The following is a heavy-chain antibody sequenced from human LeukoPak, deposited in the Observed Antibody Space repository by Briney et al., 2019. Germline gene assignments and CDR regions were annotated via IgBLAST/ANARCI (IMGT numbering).Heavy chain of an antibody. CDR1: GYSISSGYY. CDR3: ARRGYSSDFGY. J-gene: IGHJ4*02. Sequence: SETLSLTCTVSGYSISSGYYWGWIRQPPGKGLEWVGSIYHSGSTYYNPSLKSRVTISVDTSKNQFSLKLSSVTAADTAVYYCARRGYSSDFGYWGQGTLVTVSS. CDR2: IYHSGST. V-gene: IGHV4-38-2*02. D-gene: IGHD5-18*01.